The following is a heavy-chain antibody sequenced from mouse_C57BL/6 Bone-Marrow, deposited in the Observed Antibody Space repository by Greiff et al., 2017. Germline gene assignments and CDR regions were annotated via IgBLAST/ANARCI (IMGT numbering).Heavy chain of an antibody. V-gene: IGHV7-1*01. CDR2: SRNKANDYTT. Sequence: EVNLVESGGGLVQSGRSLRLSCATSGFTFSDFYMEWVRQAPGKGLEWIAASRNKANDYTTEYSASVKGRFIVSRDTSQSILYLQMNALRAEDTAIYYCARDLDVWGTGTTVTVSS. CDR1: GFTFSDFY. J-gene: IGHJ1*03. CDR3: ARDLDV.